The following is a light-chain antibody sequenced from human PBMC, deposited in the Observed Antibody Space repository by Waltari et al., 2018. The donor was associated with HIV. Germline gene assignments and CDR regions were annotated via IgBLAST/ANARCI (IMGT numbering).Light chain of an antibody. J-gene: IGLJ2*01. Sequence: SYVLTQAPSVSVAPGQTARVTCGGNNIGDKNVHWYQQKPGQAPESVVYDGSDRPSGIPELFSGSNSGNTATLTINRVEAGDEADYYCQVWDSSSDHAIFGGGTKLTVL. V-gene: IGLV3-21*02. CDR2: DGS. CDR1: NIGDKN. CDR3: QVWDSSSDHAI.